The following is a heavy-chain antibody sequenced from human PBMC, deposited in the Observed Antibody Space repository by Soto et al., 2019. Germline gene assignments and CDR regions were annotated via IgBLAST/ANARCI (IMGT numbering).Heavy chain of an antibody. J-gene: IGHJ3*02. V-gene: IGHV4-34*01. CDR3: ARITMVRAYGAFDI. CDR1: GGSFSGDY. CDR2: INHSGST. Sequence: PSETLSLTCAVYGGSFSGDYWSWIRQPPGKGLEWSGEINHSGSTNYNPSLKSRVTISVDTSKNQFSLKLSSVTAADTAVYYCARITMVRAYGAFDIWGQGTMVTVSS. D-gene: IGHD3-10*01.